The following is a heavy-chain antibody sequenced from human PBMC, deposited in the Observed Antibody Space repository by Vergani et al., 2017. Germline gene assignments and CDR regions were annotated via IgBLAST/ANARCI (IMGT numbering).Heavy chain of an antibody. V-gene: IGHV4-61*02. CDR1: GESIRSGSHY. D-gene: IGHD3-10*01. J-gene: IGHJ2*01. CDR3: ARGRGDNWYFDL. CDR2: IHTGGST. Sequence: QVKLQESGPVLLKPSQTLSLTCTVSGESIRSGSHYWSWIRQPAGKGPEWIGHIHTGGSTDLNPSFKSRVSISVDTSKSQFSLKLNSVTVADTAVYYCARGRGDNWYFDLWGRGTLVTVSS.